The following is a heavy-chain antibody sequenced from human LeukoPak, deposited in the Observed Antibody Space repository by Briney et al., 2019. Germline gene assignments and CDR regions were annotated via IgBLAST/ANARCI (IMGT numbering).Heavy chain of an antibody. Sequence: GSLRLSCAASGFTFSSYSMNWVRQAPGKGLEWVSSISSSSSYIYYADSVKGRFTISRDNAKNSLYLQMNSLRAEDTAVYYCARDRFSGYYRDDAFDIWGQGTMVTVSS. CDR3: ARDRFSGYYRDDAFDI. CDR2: ISSSSSYI. CDR1: GFTFSSYS. D-gene: IGHD3-22*01. J-gene: IGHJ3*02. V-gene: IGHV3-21*01.